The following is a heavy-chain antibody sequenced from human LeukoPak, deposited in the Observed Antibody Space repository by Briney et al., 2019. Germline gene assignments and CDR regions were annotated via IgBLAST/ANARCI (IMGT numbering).Heavy chain of an antibody. Sequence: GGSLRLSCAASGFTFSSYSMNWVRQAPGKGLEWVSSISSSSSYIYYADSVKGRFTISRDNAKNSLYLQMNSLRAEDTAVYYCARDLVTTPLTGYYMDVWGKGTTVTVSS. D-gene: IGHD4-11*01. CDR2: ISSSSSYI. CDR3: ARDLVTTPLTGYYMDV. J-gene: IGHJ6*03. V-gene: IGHV3-21*01. CDR1: GFTFSSYS.